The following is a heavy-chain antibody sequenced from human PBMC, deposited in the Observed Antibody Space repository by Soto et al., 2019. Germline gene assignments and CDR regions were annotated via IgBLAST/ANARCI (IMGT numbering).Heavy chain of an antibody. V-gene: IGHV2-5*01. CDR2: IYWNDDK. Sequence: QITLKESGPTLMKPTQTLTLTCALSGFSVSARGVGVGWIRQPPGKALEWLAIIYWNDDKLYRPSLQSRLTITKDTSKNQVVLTMTNMDPVDTATYYCAHSPWGAAPDYWGQGTPVTVSS. J-gene: IGHJ4*02. CDR1: GFSVSARGVG. CDR3: AHSPWGAAPDY. D-gene: IGHD3-16*01.